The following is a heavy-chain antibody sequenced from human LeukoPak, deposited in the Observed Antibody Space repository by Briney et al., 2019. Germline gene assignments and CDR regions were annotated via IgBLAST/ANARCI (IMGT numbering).Heavy chain of an antibody. CDR2: IIPIFGTA. D-gene: IGHD5-18*01. J-gene: IGHJ6*03. CDR3: ARAPGYSSISYSYYYMDV. Sequence: ASVKVSCKASGGTFSSYAISWVRQAPGQGLEWMGGIIPIFGTANYAQKFQGRVTITADESTSTAYMELSSLRSEDTAVYYCARAPGYSSISYSYYYMDVWGKGTTVTVSS. CDR1: GGTFSSYA. V-gene: IGHV1-69*13.